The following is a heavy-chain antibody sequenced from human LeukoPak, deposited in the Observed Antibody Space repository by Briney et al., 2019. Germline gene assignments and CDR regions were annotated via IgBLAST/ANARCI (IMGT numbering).Heavy chain of an antibody. J-gene: IGHJ6*02. Sequence: SETLSLTCAVYGGSFNGYYWSWIRQPPGKGLEWIGEINHSGSTNYNPSLKSRVTISVDTSKNQFSLKLSSVTAADTAVYYCARGRPKALKYSSGWYGLYYGMDVWGQGTTVTVSS. V-gene: IGHV4-34*01. D-gene: IGHD6-19*01. CDR1: GGSFNGYY. CDR3: ARGRPKALKYSSGWYGLYYGMDV. CDR2: INHSGST.